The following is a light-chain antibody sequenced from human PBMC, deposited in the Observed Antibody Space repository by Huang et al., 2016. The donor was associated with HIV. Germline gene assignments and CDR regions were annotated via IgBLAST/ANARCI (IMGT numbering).Light chain of an antibody. Sequence: EIVLTQSPATLSLSPGERATLSCRASQSVSSSLAWYKQKPGQAPRLLIYDASNRATGIPARFSGSGSGTDFTLTISSLEPEDFAVYYCQQRSNWPPRWTFGQGTKVEIK. CDR3: QQRSNWPPRWT. J-gene: IGKJ1*01. CDR2: DAS. CDR1: QSVSSS. V-gene: IGKV3-11*01.